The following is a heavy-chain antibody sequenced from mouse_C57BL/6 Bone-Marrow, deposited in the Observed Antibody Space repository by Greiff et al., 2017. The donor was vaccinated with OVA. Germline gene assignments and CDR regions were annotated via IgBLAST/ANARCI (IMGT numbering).Heavy chain of an antibody. Sequence: QESGAELVKPGASVKISCKASGYAFSSYWMNWVKQRPGKGLEWIGQIYPGDGDTNYNGKFKGKATLTADKSSSTAYMQLSSLTSEDSAVYFCARSYDYDQGVDYFDYWGQGTTLTVSS. V-gene: IGHV1-80*01. J-gene: IGHJ2*01. D-gene: IGHD2-4*01. CDR3: ARSYDYDQGVDYFDY. CDR1: GYAFSSYW. CDR2: IYPGDGDT.